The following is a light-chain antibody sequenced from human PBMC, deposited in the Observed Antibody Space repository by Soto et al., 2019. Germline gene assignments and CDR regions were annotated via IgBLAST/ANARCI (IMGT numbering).Light chain of an antibody. Sequence: EIVLTQSPATLSLSPGERATLSCRASQSVSVNSLAWYQQKGGQAPRLLIYAASTRATGVPDRFSGTGSGTDFALPISRLETDDSAVYYCQQYGGSPFTFGPGTKVDIK. V-gene: IGKV3-20*01. J-gene: IGKJ3*01. CDR2: AAS. CDR3: QQYGGSPFT. CDR1: QSVSVNS.